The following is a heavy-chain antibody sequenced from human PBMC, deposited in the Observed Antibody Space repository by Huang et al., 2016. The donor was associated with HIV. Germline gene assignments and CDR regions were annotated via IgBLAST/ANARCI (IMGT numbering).Heavy chain of an antibody. V-gene: IGHV3-53*02. Sequence: EVQLVETGGGLIQPGGSLRLSCAASGFTVSSNYMSWVRQARGKGLEVVSFSYSGGSTYDADSLKGRCTISRYNAKNTLYLQMNSLRAEDTAVYYCARGMVRGVTLNWFDPWGQGTLVTVSS. D-gene: IGHD3-10*01. CDR2: SYSGGST. CDR3: ARGMVRGVTLNWFDP. CDR1: GFTVSSNY. J-gene: IGHJ5*02.